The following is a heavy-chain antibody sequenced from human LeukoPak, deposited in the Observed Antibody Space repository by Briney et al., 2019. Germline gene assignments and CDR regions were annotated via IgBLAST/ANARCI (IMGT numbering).Heavy chain of an antibody. D-gene: IGHD2-2*01. CDR2: IWSDGNNK. V-gene: IGHV3-33*01. CDR1: GLTFSRYG. J-gene: IGHJ6*02. Sequence: PGTSLRLSCAASGLTFSRYGMHWVLQAPGKGLERVAVIWSDGNNKEHGDSVKGRFTISRDNSKNTLYLQMNSLRAEDTAMYYCARDYCSSISCMDAWGQGTTVTVSS. CDR3: ARDYCSSISCMDA.